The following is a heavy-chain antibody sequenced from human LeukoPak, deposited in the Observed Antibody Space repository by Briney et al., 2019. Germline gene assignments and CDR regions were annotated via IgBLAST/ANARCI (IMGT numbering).Heavy chain of an antibody. CDR3: ARAPPSIIVVVPAAYNWFDP. CDR2: IYSGGST. Sequence: QSGGSLRLSCAASGFTVSSNYMSWVRQAPGKGLEWVSVIYSGGSTYYADSVKGRFTISRHNSKNTLYLQMNSLRAEDTAVYYCARAPPSIIVVVPAAYNWFDPWGQGTLVTVSS. J-gene: IGHJ5*02. V-gene: IGHV3-53*04. D-gene: IGHD2-2*01. CDR1: GFTVSSNY.